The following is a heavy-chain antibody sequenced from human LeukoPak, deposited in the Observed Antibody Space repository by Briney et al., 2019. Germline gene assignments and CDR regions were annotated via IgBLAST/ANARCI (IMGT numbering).Heavy chain of an antibody. J-gene: IGHJ4*02. CDR3: AKVRIRYFDSPFDY. CDR2: ISGSGGST. CDR1: GFTFSSNW. V-gene: IGHV3-23*01. Sequence: GGSLRLSCAASGFTFSSNWMHWVRQAPGEGLEWVSAISGSGGSTYYADSVKGRFTISRDNSKNTLYLQMNSPRAEDTAVYYCAKVRIRYFDSPFDYWGQGTLVTVSS. D-gene: IGHD3-9*01.